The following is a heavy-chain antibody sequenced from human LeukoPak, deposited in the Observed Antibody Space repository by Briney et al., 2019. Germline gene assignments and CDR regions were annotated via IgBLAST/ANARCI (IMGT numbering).Heavy chain of an antibody. CDR1: GGSISSYY. CDR3: ARGPSRVTYFDY. J-gene: IGHJ4*02. Sequence: SETLSLTCTVSGGSISSYYWSWIRQPPGKGLEWIGYIYYSGSTNYNPSLKSRVTISVDTSKNQFSLKLSSVTAADTAVYYCARGPSRVTYFDYWGQGTLVTVSS. D-gene: IGHD5-18*01. V-gene: IGHV4-59*01. CDR2: IYYSGST.